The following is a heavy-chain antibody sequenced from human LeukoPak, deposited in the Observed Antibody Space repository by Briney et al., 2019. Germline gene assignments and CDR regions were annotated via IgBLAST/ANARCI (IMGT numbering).Heavy chain of an antibody. CDR2: INPSGGST. D-gene: IGHD4-17*01. CDR3: ARDWRSRYHNGVGDYGLPDYYYYYYMDV. Sequence: GASVKVSCKASGYTFTSYYMHWVRQAPGQGLEWMGIINPSGGSTSYAQKFQGGVTMTRDTSTSTVYMELSSLRSEDTAVYYCARDWRSRYHNGVGDYGLPDYYYYYYMDVWGKGTTVTVSS. J-gene: IGHJ6*03. V-gene: IGHV1-46*01. CDR1: GYTFTSYY.